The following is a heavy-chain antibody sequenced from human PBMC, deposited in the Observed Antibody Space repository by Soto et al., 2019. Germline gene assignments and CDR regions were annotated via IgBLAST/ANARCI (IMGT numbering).Heavy chain of an antibody. CDR2: IHYSGST. J-gene: IGHJ4*02. D-gene: IGHD5-12*01. V-gene: IGHV4-59*01. Sequence: SETLSLTCTVSSGSISSSYWSWIRQPPGKGLELIGYIHYSGSTNYNPSLKSRVTISVDTSKNQFSLNLNSVTAADTAVYYCARRGNSGCKYFDSWGQGTLVTVSS. CDR1: SGSISSSY. CDR3: ARRGNSGCKYFDS.